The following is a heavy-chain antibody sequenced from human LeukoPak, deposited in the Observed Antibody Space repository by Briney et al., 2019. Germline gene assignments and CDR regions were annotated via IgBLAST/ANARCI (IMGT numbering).Heavy chain of an antibody. J-gene: IGHJ4*02. V-gene: IGHV4-38-2*02. CDR1: GYSISSGYY. CDR3: ARVVGATRTYDY. CDR2: IYHSGST. Sequence: SETLSLTCTVSGYSISSGYYWGWIRQPPGKGLEWIRSIYHSGSTYYNPSLKSRVTISVDTSKNQFSLKLSSVTAADTAVYYCARVVGATRTYDYWGQGTLVTVSS. D-gene: IGHD1-26*01.